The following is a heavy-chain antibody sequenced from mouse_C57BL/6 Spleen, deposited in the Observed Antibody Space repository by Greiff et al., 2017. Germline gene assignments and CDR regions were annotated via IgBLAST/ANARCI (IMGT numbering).Heavy chain of an antibody. D-gene: IGHD2-10*02. CDR1: GYSFTGYY. V-gene: IGHV1-42*01. J-gene: IGHJ1*03. CDR2: INPSTGGT. CDR3: ANLGLRYFDV. Sequence: EVKLMESGPELVKPGASVKISCKASGYSFTGYYMNWVKQSPEKSLEWIGEINPSTGGTTYNQKFKAKATLTVDKSSSTAYMQLKSLTSEDSAVYYCANLGLRYFDVWGTGTTVTVSS.